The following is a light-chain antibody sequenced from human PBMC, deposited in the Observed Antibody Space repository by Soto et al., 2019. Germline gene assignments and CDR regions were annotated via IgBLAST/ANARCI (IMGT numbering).Light chain of an antibody. Sequence: TQSPATLSLSPGGRATLSCRASQGISSYLAWYQQKPGKAPKLLIYAASTLQSGVPSRFSGSGSGTDFTLTISCLQSEDFATYYCQQYYSYPRSFGQGTRLEIK. J-gene: IGKJ5*01. CDR1: QGISSY. CDR3: QQYYSYPRS. CDR2: AAS. V-gene: IGKV1-8*01.